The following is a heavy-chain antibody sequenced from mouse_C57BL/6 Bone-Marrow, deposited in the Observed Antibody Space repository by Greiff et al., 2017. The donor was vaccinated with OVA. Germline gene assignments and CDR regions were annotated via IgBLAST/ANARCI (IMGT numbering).Heavy chain of an antibody. CDR2: IYPGSGST. CDR3: AREGTTPRYWYFDV. D-gene: IGHD1-1*01. CDR1: GYTFTSYW. Sequence: QVQLQQPGAELVKPGASVKMSCKASGYTFTSYWITWVKQRPGQGLEWIGDIYPGSGSTNYNEKFKSKATLTVDTSSSTAYMQLSSLTSEDSAVYYGAREGTTPRYWYFDVWGTGTTVTVSS. V-gene: IGHV1-55*01. J-gene: IGHJ1*03.